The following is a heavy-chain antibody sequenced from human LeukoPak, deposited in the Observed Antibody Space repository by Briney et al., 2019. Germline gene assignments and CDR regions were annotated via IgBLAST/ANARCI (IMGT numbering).Heavy chain of an antibody. J-gene: IGHJ4*02. CDR1: GFTVSTNY. Sequence: GGSLRLSCAASGFTVSTNYMTWFRQAPGKGLEWVSVIYSGGNTYYADSVEGRFTISRHNSENTLYLQMNSLRAEDTAVYYCAKMRYYDSGGFPNFDYWGQGTLVTVSS. D-gene: IGHD3-22*01. CDR3: AKMRYYDSGGFPNFDY. V-gene: IGHV3-53*04. CDR2: IYSGGNT.